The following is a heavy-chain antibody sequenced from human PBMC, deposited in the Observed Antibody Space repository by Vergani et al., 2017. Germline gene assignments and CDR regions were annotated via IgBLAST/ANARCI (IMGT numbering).Heavy chain of an antibody. Sequence: QLQLQESGSGLVKPSQTLSLTCAVSGGSISSGGYYWSWIRQHPGKGLEWIGYIFYSGSTYYNPALQSRVTISIDMFKNQFSLKLSSVTVADTAVYYCAGGYDHSGFGAFDIWGQGTMVTVSS. V-gene: IGHV4-31*11. CDR3: AGGYDHSGFGAFDI. J-gene: IGHJ3*02. CDR2: IFYSGST. CDR1: GGSISSGGYY. D-gene: IGHD3-22*01.